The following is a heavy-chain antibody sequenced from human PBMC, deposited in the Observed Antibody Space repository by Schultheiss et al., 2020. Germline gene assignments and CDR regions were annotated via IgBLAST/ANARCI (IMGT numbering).Heavy chain of an antibody. CDR2: ISYDGSNK. CDR1: GFTFSSYA. CDR3: ARGEERLRGRTTASRPHFDY. Sequence: GESLKISCAASGFTFSSYAMHWVRQAPGKGLEWVAVISYDGSNKYYADSVKGRFTISRDNSKNTLYLQMNSLRAEDTAVYYCARGEERLRGRTTASRPHFDYWGQGNLGTVSS. V-gene: IGHV3-30*04. J-gene: IGHJ4*02. D-gene: IGHD4-17*01.